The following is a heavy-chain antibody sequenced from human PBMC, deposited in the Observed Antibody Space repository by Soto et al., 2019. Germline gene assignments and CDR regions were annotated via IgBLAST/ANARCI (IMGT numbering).Heavy chain of an antibody. D-gene: IGHD6-6*01. CDR2: INPNSGGT. Sequence: ASVKVSCKASGYTFTVYYMHGVLQSPGQGLEWMGCINPNSGGTNYAQKFQGWVTMTRDTSISTAYMELSRLRSDDTAVYYCARDRVAARSDGMDVWGQGTTVTVSS. J-gene: IGHJ6*02. CDR1: GYTFTVYY. CDR3: ARDRVAARSDGMDV. V-gene: IGHV1-2*04.